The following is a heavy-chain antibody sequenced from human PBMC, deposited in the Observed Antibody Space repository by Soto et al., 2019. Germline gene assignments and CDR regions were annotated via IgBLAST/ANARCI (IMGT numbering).Heavy chain of an antibody. Sequence: QVQLVQSGAEVKKPGASVKVSCKASGYTFTNYGFSWVRQAPGQRLEWMGWISAYNGNRNNAQKLQGRVTMTTDTSTGTADMELRSLRSDDTAVYYCASSFIRSQWRDGMDVWGQGTTVTVSS. D-gene: IGHD3-10*01. V-gene: IGHV1-18*01. CDR2: ISAYNGNR. J-gene: IGHJ6*02. CDR3: ASSFIRSQWRDGMDV. CDR1: GYTFTNYG.